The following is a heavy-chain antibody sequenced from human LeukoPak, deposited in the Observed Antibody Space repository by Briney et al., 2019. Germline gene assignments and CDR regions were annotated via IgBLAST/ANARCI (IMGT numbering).Heavy chain of an antibody. CDR1: GFTFSSYG. Sequence: GGSLRLSCAASGFTFSSYGMSWVRQAPGKGLEWVSAISGSGGSTYYADSVKGRFTISRDNSKNTLYLQMNSLRAEDTAVYYCAKSLRIAAAGLTFDYWGQGTLVAVSS. CDR3: AKSLRIAAAGLTFDY. CDR2: ISGSGGST. J-gene: IGHJ4*02. V-gene: IGHV3-23*01. D-gene: IGHD6-13*01.